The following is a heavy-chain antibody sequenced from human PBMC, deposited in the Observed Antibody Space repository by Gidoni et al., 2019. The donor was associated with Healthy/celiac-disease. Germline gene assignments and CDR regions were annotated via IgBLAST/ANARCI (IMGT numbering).Heavy chain of an antibody. CDR1: GGPTSRGGYY. CDR2: IYYSGST. CDR3: ARVVRTDPRFYFDY. D-gene: IGHD2-8*02. J-gene: IGHJ4*01. Sequence: QVQLQESGPGLVKPSQTLSLPCTFSGGPTSRGGYYWSWLRQHPGKGLEWIGYIYYSGSTYYNPSLKSRVTISVDTSKNQFSLKLSSVTAADTAVYYCARVVRTDPRFYFDYWGHRTLVTVSS. V-gene: IGHV4-31*03.